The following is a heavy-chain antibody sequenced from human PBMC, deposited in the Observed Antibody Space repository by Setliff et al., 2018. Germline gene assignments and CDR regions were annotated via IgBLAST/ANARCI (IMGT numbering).Heavy chain of an antibody. CDR1: GFTYKNDW. D-gene: IGHD3-10*01. Sequence: GGSLRLSCVASGFTYKNDWVSWVRQAPGKGLEWLASINPDGSEKYYVDSVKGRFTISRDNARNSLSLQMNSLRTEDTAVYYCFGAGTCSYWGQGTLVTVSS. CDR3: FGAGTCSY. CDR2: INPDGSEK. V-gene: IGHV3-7*01. J-gene: IGHJ4*02.